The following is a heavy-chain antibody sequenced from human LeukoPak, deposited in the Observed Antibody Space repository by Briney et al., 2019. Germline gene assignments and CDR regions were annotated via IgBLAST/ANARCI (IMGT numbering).Heavy chain of an antibody. CDR1: GGSISRYY. CDR3: ARHPDLVYPGDC. D-gene: IGHD2-8*01. Sequence: SETLSLTCTVSGGSISRYYWAWIRQSPGKGLEWIGYIHYSGSTNYNPSLKSRVTLSVDTSKNHFSLKVTSVTAADTAVYYCARHPDLVYPGDCWGQGTLVTVSS. J-gene: IGHJ4*02. V-gene: IGHV4-59*08. CDR2: IHYSGST.